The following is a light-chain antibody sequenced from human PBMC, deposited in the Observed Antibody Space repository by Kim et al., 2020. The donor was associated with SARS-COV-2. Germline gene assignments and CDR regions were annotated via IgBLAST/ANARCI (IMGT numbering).Light chain of an antibody. J-gene: IGLJ3*02. CDR2: DTN. CDR1: TGSVTSGHY. V-gene: IGLV7-46*01. Sequence: PGGTVTLACDSTTGSVTSGHYAFWFQQRPGQAPRTLIYDTNKRQSWTPSRFSGSLRGGKAALTRSGAQAEDEADYYCLLYYGGRRVFGGGTQLTVL. CDR3: LLYYGGRRV.